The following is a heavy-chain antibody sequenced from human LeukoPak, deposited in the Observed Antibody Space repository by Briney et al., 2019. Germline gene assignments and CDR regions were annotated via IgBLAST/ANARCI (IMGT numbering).Heavy chain of an antibody. J-gene: IGHJ6*04. CDR2: IGYDGSFT. CDR3: AELGITMIGGV. Sequence: GRSLRLSCAASGFRFNGYAMNWVRQAPGKGLEWVAIIGYDGSFTSYADSVKGRFTITRDNAKNSLYLQMNSLRAEDTAVYYCAELGITMIGGVWGKGTTVTVSS. V-gene: IGHV3-33*03. D-gene: IGHD3-10*02. CDR1: GFRFNGYA.